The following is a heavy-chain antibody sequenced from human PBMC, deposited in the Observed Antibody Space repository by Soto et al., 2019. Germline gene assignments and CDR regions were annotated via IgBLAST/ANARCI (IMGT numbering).Heavy chain of an antibody. CDR3: ARGSIFGVDNVDYYYYGMDV. D-gene: IGHD3-3*01. CDR1: GGTFSSYA. CDR2: IIPIFGTA. Sequence: QVQLVQSGAEVKKPGSSVKVSCKASGGTFSSYAISWVRQAPGQGLEWMGGIIPIFGTANYAQKFQGRVTITADESTSTAYMELSSLRSEDTAVYYCARGSIFGVDNVDYYYYGMDVWGQGTTVTVSS. V-gene: IGHV1-69*12. J-gene: IGHJ6*02.